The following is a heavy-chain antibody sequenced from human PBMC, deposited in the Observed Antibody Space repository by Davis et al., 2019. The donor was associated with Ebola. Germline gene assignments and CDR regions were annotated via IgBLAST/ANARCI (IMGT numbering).Heavy chain of an antibody. CDR2: IKSKTDGGTT. J-gene: IGHJ3*02. D-gene: IGHD2-15*01. CDR1: GFNHSNAC. V-gene: IGHV3-15*01. CDR3: TTKVADAFDI. Sequence: RAASGFNHSNACLRSVRQAPGKGLGWVGRIKSKTDGGTTDYAAPVKGRFTISRDDSKNTLYLQMNSLKTEDTAVYYCTTKVADAFDIWGQGTMVTVSS.